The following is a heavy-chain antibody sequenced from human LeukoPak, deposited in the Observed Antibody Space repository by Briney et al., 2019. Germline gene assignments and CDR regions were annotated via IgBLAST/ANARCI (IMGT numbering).Heavy chain of an antibody. Sequence: GGSLRLSCAASGFTFSSYGMSWVRQAPGKGLEWVSAISGSGGSTYYADSVKGRFTISRDNSKNTLYLQMNSLRAEDTAVYYCAKDSDYYGSGSFGPDYWGQGTLVTVSS. J-gene: IGHJ4*02. CDR2: ISGSGGST. V-gene: IGHV3-23*01. CDR3: AKDSDYYGSGSFGPDY. CDR1: GFTFSSYG. D-gene: IGHD3-10*01.